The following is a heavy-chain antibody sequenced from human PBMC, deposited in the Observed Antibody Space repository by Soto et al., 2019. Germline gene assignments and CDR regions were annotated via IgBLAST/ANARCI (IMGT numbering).Heavy chain of an antibody. J-gene: IGHJ4*02. CDR2: ISYDGSNK. CDR3: AKGLLRYFDWLSAADY. Sequence: QVQLVESGGGVVQPGRSLRLSCAASGFTFSSYGMHWVRQAPGKGLEWVAVISYDGSNKYYADSVKGRFTISRDNSKTTLYLQMNSLRAEDTAVYYCAKGLLRYFDWLSAADYWGREPWSPSPQ. V-gene: IGHV3-30*18. CDR1: GFTFSSYG. D-gene: IGHD3-9*01.